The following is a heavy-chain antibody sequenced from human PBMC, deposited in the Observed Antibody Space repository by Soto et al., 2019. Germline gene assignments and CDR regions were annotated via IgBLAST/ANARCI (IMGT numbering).Heavy chain of an antibody. CDR1: GYTFSDFA. CDR2: ISPYTGKT. CDR3: ARLGWELLSGRRYFDY. Sequence: QVLLVQSGSEVKKPGASMKVSCQTSGYTFSDFALTWVRQVPDKGLEWLGWISPYTGKTNYTQRVHDRVALTTDTSTSTAYLELRSLTYDDTAVYYCARLGWELLSGRRYFDYWGQGTLVTVSS. V-gene: IGHV1-18*04. D-gene: IGHD1-26*01. J-gene: IGHJ4*02.